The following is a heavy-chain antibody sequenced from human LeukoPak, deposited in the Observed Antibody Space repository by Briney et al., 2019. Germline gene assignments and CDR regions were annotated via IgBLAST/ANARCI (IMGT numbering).Heavy chain of an antibody. J-gene: IGHJ4*02. D-gene: IGHD3-16*02. CDR1: GYTLASYA. Sequence: ASVKASCKASGYTLASYAMHWVREAPGQRLEWMGWINAGNGNTKYSQKFRGRVTITRDTSATTAYMELSSLRSEDTAVYYCARGSYRYTNGYWGQGTLVTVSS. CDR2: INAGNGNT. CDR3: ARGSYRYTNGY. V-gene: IGHV1-3*01.